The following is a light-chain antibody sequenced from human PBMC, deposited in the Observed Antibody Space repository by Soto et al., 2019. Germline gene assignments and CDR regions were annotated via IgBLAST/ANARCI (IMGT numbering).Light chain of an antibody. J-gene: IGKJ5*01. V-gene: IGKV3D-15*01. CDR3: HQYNNWPQPIT. Sequence: EIGLTQSPATLSWSPGERATLSWGGSKSVSSYLAWYQQKPGQAPRLLIYDASNRATGIPARLSGSGSGTEFTLTISSMQSEAFAVYYCHQYNNWPQPITFGHGTRLEIK. CDR1: KSVSSY. CDR2: DAS.